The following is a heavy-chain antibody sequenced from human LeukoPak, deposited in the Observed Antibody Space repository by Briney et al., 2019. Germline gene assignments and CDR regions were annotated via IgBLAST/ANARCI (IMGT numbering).Heavy chain of an antibody. CDR3: ARDLWGSSSSWGVDY. D-gene: IGHD6-6*01. V-gene: IGHV1-18*01. CDR2: ISTYNGNT. CDR1: GYTFTSYG. Sequence: GASVKVSCKASGYTFTSYGISWVRQAPGQGLEWMGWISTYNGNTKYAEKLQGRVTMTTDTSTTTGYMELRSLRSDDTAVYYCARDLWGSSSSWGVDYWGQGTLVTVSS. J-gene: IGHJ4*02.